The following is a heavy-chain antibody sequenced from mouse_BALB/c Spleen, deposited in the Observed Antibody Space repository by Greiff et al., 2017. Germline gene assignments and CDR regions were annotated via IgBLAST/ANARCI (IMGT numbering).Heavy chain of an antibody. J-gene: IGHJ4*01. Sequence: EVKLVESGGGLVQPGGSMKLSCVASGFTFSNYWMNWVRQSPEKGLEWVAEIRLKSNNYATHYAESVKGRFTISRDDSKSSVYLQMNNLRAEDTGIYYCTRPRTRAMDYWGQGTSVTVSS. D-gene: IGHD2-10*02. CDR2: IRLKSNNYAT. V-gene: IGHV6-6*02. CDR1: GFTFSNYW. CDR3: TRPRTRAMDY.